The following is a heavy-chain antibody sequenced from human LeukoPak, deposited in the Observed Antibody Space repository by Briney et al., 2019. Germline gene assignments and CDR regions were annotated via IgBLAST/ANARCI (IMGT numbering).Heavy chain of an antibody. CDR1: GFTFIRYS. CDR2: ISSSSTYI. CDR3: ARDLNLRLYCSGGSCYSMFAC. Sequence: GGSLRLSCAASGFTFIRYSKHWVRQAPGKGLEWVSSISSSSTYIYYADSVKGRFTISRDNANNPLYLQMNSLRAEDTAVYYWARDLNLRLYCSGGSCYSMFACWGQGTLVTVSS. V-gene: IGHV3-21*01. D-gene: IGHD2-15*01. J-gene: IGHJ5*01.